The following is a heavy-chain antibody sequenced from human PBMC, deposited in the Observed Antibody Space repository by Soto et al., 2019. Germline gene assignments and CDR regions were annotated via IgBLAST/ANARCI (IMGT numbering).Heavy chain of an antibody. CDR2: IKTKADAGTT. CDR3: TTDGATIFFDP. D-gene: IGHD3-10*02. J-gene: IGHJ5*02. V-gene: IGHV3-15*01. CDR1: GFTFKNAW. Sequence: QLVESGGGLVKLGGSLRLSCAASGFTFKNAWMSWVRQAPGKGLEWVGRIKTKADAGTTDYAAPVKGRFTISRDDSKNTLYLQMNSLKNEDTALYFCTTDGATIFFDPRGQGTLGTVSS.